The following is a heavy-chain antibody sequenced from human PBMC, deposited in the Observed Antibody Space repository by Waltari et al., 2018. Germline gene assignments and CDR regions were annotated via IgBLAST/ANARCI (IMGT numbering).Heavy chain of an antibody. V-gene: IGHV3-48*04. CDR1: GFTFSSYS. J-gene: IGHJ5*02. CDR2: ISSSSSTI. D-gene: IGHD3-3*02. CDR3: ARDHLGWFDP. Sequence: EVQLVESGGGLVQPGGSLRLSCAASGFTFSSYSMNWVRQAPGKGLEWVSYISSSSSTIYYADSVKGRFTISRDNAKNSLHLQMNSLRAEDTAVYYCARDHLGWFDPWGQGTLVTVSS.